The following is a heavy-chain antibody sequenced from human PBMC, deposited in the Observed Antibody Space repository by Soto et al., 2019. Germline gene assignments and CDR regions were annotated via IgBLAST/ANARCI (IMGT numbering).Heavy chain of an antibody. Sequence: QITLKESGPTLVKPTQALTLTCTFSGFSLSTSGVGVGWIRQPPGKALEWLALIYWDDDKRYSPSLKSRLTLTKDTPKNQVVLTMTNMDPVDTATYYCARGANLGHFDYWGQGTLVTVSS. V-gene: IGHV2-5*02. CDR2: IYWDDDK. CDR3: ARGANLGHFDY. J-gene: IGHJ4*02. D-gene: IGHD6-25*01. CDR1: GFSLSTSGVG.